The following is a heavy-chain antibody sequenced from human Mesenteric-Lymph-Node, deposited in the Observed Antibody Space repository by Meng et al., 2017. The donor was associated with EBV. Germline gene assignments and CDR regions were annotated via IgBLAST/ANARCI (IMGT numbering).Heavy chain of an antibody. CDR2: FSYSGTT. V-gene: IGHV4-39*07. CDR1: GGSITSFSYF. CDR3: ARDSGSYRVDS. J-gene: IGHJ4*02. Sequence: HLTESGPGLVKPSEALYLSCTVSGGSITSFSYFWNWIRQPPGKGLEWIATFSYSGTTYYNPSLQSRVTISKDTSKNQFSLNLNSVTAADTAVYYCARDSGSYRVDSWGQGTLVTVSS. D-gene: IGHD1-26*01.